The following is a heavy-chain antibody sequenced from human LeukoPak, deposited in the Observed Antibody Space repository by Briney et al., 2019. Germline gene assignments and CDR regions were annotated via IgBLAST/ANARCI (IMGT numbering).Heavy chain of an antibody. CDR2: IYHSGST. CDR3: ARHPLNLYFDY. Sequence: SETLSLTCTVSGGSISSSSYYWGWIRQPLGKGLEWIGSIYHSGSTYYNPSLKSRVTISVDTSKNQFSLKLSSVTAADTAVYYCARHPLNLYFDYWGQGTLVTVSS. CDR1: GGSISSSSYY. J-gene: IGHJ4*02. V-gene: IGHV4-39*01.